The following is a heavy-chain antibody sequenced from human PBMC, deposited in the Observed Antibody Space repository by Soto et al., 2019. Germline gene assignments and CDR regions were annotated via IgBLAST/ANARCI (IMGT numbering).Heavy chain of an antibody. Sequence: SETLSLTGTVSGGSISSYYWSWIRQPAGKGLEWIGRIYTSGSTNYNPSLKSRVTMSVDTSKNQFSLKLSSVTAADTAVYYCARGGAAAGTYYYYYGMDVWGQGTTVTVSS. V-gene: IGHV4-4*07. J-gene: IGHJ6*02. CDR1: GGSISSYY. D-gene: IGHD6-13*01. CDR3: ARGGAAAGTYYYYYGMDV. CDR2: IYTSGST.